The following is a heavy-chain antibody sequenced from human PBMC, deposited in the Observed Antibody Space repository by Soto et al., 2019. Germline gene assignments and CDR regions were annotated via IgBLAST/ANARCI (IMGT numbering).Heavy chain of an antibody. CDR3: ARLAAAAGYYGMDV. CDR2: ISSSSSYI. D-gene: IGHD6-13*01. J-gene: IGHJ6*02. Sequence: EVQLVESGGGLVKPGGSLRLSCAASGFTFSSYSMNWVRQAPGKGLEWVSSISSSSSYIYYADSVKGRFTISRDNAKNSLYLQMNSLRAEDTAVHYCARLAAAAGYYGMDVWGQGTTVTVSS. CDR1: GFTFSSYS. V-gene: IGHV3-21*01.